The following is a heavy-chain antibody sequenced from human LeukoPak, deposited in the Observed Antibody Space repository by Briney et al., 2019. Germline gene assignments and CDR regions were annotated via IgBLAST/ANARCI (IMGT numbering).Heavy chain of an antibody. V-gene: IGHV3-7*01. CDR3: ASSGVGYCSGGSCFDDAFDI. Sequence: QPGESLKISCAASGFTFSSYWMSWVRRAPGKGLEWVANIKQDGSEKYYVDSVKGRFTISRDNAKNSLYLQMNSLRAEDTAVYYCASSGVGYCSGGSCFDDAFDIWGQGTMVTVSS. CDR2: IKQDGSEK. J-gene: IGHJ3*02. D-gene: IGHD2-15*01. CDR1: GFTFSSYW.